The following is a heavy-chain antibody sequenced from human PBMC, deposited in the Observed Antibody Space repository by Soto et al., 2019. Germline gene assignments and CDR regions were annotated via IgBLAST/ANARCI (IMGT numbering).Heavy chain of an antibody. CDR2: ISDGSST. D-gene: IGHD3-3*01. Sequence: PGGSLRLSCAASGFTFSSYTMNWVRQAPGKGLEWVSSISDGSSTSYADSVKGRFTISRDNAKNTLYLQMNSLRAEDTAVYYCARGETIFGVVAPPNWFDPWGQGTLVTVSS. J-gene: IGHJ5*02. V-gene: IGHV3-74*01. CDR3: ARGETIFGVVAPPNWFDP. CDR1: GFTFSSYT.